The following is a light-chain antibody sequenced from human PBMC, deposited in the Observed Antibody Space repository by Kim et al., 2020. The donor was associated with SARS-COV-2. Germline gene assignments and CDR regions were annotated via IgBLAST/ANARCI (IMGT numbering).Light chain of an antibody. J-gene: IGKJ1*01. V-gene: IGKV3-15*01. CDR2: GAS. CDR1: RSISIN. Sequence: EIVMTQSPATLSVSPGERATLSCRASRSISINLAWYKQKPGQAPSLLIYGASSRATGIPARFSGSGSGTDFTLTISSLESEDFAVYYCQQYNDWPPWTFGPGTKVDIK. CDR3: QQYNDWPPWT.